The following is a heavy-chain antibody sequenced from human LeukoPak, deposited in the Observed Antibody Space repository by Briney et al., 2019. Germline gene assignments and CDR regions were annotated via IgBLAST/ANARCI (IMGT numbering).Heavy chain of an antibody. J-gene: IGHJ4*02. CDR1: GGSISGYY. Sequence: SETQSLTCTVSGGSISGYYWSWIRQPPGKGLEWIGYIYYSGSTNYNPSLKSRVTISVDTSKNQFSLKLSSVTAADTAVYYCARLRSCTNGVCYPDLDYWGQGTLVTVSS. D-gene: IGHD2-8*01. CDR2: IYYSGST. CDR3: ARLRSCTNGVCYPDLDY. V-gene: IGHV4-59*01.